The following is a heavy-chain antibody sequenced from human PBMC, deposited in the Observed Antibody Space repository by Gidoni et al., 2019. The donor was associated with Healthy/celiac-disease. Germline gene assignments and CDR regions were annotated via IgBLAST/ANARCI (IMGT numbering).Heavy chain of an antibody. CDR2: IYHSGST. V-gene: IGHV4-38-2*01. CDR3: ARVSTYYDFWSGYHDAFDI. CDR1: GYSISSGYY. Sequence: QVQLQESGPGLVKPSETLSLTCAVSGYSISSGYYWGWIRQPPGKGLEWIGSIYHSGSTYYNPSLKSRVTISVDTSKNQFSLKLSSVTAADTAVYYCARVSTYYDFWSGYHDAFDIWGQGTMVTVSS. D-gene: IGHD3-3*01. J-gene: IGHJ3*02.